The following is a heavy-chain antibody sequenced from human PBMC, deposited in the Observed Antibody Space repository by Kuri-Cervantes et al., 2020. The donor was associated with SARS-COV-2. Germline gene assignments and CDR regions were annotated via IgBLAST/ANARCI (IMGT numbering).Heavy chain of an antibody. D-gene: IGHD2-2*03. CDR2: ICHSGST. Sequence: SETLSLTCAVSGYSISSGYYWGWIRQPPGKGLEWIGSICHSGSTYYNPSLKSRVTISVDTSKNQFSLKLSSVTAADTAVYYCARHDGYCSSTSCTRTGWFDPWGQGTLVTVSS. V-gene: IGHV4-38-2*01. CDR3: ARHDGYCSSTSCTRTGWFDP. J-gene: IGHJ5*02. CDR1: GYSISSGYY.